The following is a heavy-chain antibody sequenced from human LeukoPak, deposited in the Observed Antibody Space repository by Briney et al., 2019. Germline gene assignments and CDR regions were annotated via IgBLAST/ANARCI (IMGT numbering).Heavy chain of an antibody. D-gene: IGHD3-22*01. CDR2: ISAYNGNT. J-gene: IGHJ4*02. Sequence: GASVRVSCKASGGTLTSHGISWVRQAPGQGLEWMGWISAYNGNTNYAQKLQGRVTMTTDTSTSTAYMELRSLRSDDTAVYYCAREEMAYYYDSSGYSGIGYFDYWGQGTLVTVSS. CDR3: AREEMAYYYDSSGYSGIGYFDY. V-gene: IGHV1-18*01. CDR1: GGTLTSHG.